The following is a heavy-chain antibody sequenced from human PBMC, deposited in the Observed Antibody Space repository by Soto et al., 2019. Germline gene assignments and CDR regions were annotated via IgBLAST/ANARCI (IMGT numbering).Heavy chain of an antibody. J-gene: IGHJ6*02. CDR1: GGTFSSYA. CDR2: IIPIFGTA. Sequence: SVKVSCKASGGTFSSYAISWVRQAPGQGLEWMGGIIPIFGTANYAQKFQGRVTITADKSTSTAYMELSSLRSEDTAVYYCARRPITLIAVAYYYYGMDVCGQGTTVTVSS. CDR3: ARRPITLIAVAYYYYGMDV. D-gene: IGHD6-19*01. V-gene: IGHV1-69*06.